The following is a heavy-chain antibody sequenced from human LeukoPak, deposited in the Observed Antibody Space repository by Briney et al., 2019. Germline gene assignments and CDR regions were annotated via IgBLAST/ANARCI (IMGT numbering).Heavy chain of an antibody. V-gene: IGHV3-7*05. J-gene: IGHJ4*02. CDR2: IQQDGSEK. CDR3: ARNPPRYFN. D-gene: IGHD1-26*01. CDR1: GFAFSSYW. Sequence: GGSLRLSCAASGFAFSSYWMIWVRQAPGKGLEWVANIQQDGSEKYYVDSVKGRFTISRDNAKNSLYLQMNSLRAEDTAVYYCARNPPRYFNWGQGTLVTVSS.